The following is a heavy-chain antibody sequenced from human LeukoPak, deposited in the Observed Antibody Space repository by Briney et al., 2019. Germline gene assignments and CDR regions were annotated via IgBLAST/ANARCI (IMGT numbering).Heavy chain of an antibody. J-gene: IGHJ4*02. Sequence: GGSLRLSCAASGFTFSSYSMNWVRQAPGKGLEWVSSISSSSSYIYYADSVKGRFTISRDNAKNSLYLQMNSLRAEDTAVYYCARDGFGYSSGWYPTDYWGQGTLVTVSS. D-gene: IGHD6-19*01. V-gene: IGHV3-21*01. CDR2: ISSSSSYI. CDR1: GFTFSSYS. CDR3: ARDGFGYSSGWYPTDY.